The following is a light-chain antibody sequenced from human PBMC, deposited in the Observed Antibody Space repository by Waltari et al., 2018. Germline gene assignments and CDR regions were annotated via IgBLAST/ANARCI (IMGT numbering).Light chain of an antibody. CDR2: GAS. CDR3: QQYGTSFT. J-gene: IGKJ3*01. Sequence: EIVLTQSPGTLSLSPGERATLSYRASQSVSSRYLAWYQQKPGQAPRLLIDGASNRATAIPDRFSGSGSGTDFTLTISRLEPEDFAVYYCQQYGTSFTFGPGTKVDIK. V-gene: IGKV3-20*01. CDR1: QSVSSRY.